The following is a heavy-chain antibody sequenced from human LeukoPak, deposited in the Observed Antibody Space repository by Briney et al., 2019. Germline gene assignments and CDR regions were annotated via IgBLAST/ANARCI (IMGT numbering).Heavy chain of an antibody. Sequence: KTSETLSLTCTVSGGSISSYYWSWIRQPPGKGLERIGYIYYSGSTNYNPSLKSRVTISVDTSKNQFSLKLSSVTAADTAVYYCASGYGYDSSGYYYDYWGQGTLVTVSS. CDR2: IYYSGST. D-gene: IGHD3-22*01. J-gene: IGHJ4*02. V-gene: IGHV4-59*01. CDR1: GGSISSYY. CDR3: ASGYGYDSSGYYYDY.